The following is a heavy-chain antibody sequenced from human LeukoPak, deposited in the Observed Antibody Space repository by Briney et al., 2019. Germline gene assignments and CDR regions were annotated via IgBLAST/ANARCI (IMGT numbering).Heavy chain of an antibody. D-gene: IGHD2-2*01. CDR2: ISYDGRNK. Sequence: RGSLRLSCAASGFTFDNYGMHWVRQAPGKGLEWVAVISYDGRNKHYPDSLKGRFTISRDISTDTLWLQMDSLRTEDTAVYYCAKGPLRGTAAAIDYWGQGTLVTVSS. CDR1: GFTFDNYG. V-gene: IGHV3-30*18. J-gene: IGHJ4*02. CDR3: AKGPLRGTAAAIDY.